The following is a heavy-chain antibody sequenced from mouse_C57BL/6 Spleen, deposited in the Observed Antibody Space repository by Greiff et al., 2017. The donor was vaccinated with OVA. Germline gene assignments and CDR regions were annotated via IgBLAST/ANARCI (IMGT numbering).Heavy chain of an antibody. D-gene: IGHD4-1*01. Sequence: QVQLKQSGAELAKPGASVKLSCKASGYTFTSYWMHWVKQRPGQGLEWIGYINPSSGYPKYNQKFKDKATLTADKSSSTAYMQLSSLTYEDSAVYYCARSQTGTYYAMDYWGQGTSVTVSS. CDR1: GYTFTSYW. V-gene: IGHV1-7*01. CDR2: INPSSGYP. CDR3: ARSQTGTYYAMDY. J-gene: IGHJ4*01.